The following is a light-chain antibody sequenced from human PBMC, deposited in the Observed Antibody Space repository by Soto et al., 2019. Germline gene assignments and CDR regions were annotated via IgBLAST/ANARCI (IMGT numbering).Light chain of an antibody. CDR1: RSISSW. CDR2: KAS. CDR3: QHYNSYSEA. V-gene: IGKV1-5*03. Sequence: DIQMTQSPSTLSASVGDGVTITCRASRSISSWLAWYQQKPGKAPKLLIYKASTLKSGVPSRFSGSGSGTEFTLTISSLQPDDFATYYCQHYNSYSEAFGQGTKVDIK. J-gene: IGKJ1*01.